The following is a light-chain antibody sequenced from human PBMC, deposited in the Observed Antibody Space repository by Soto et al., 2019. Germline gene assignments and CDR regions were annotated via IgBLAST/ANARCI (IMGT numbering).Light chain of an antibody. Sequence: DIQLTQSPSFLSASVGDRVTITCRASQDISSHLAWYQQKPGKAPKLLIYAASTLQSGVPSGFGGSGSGTELTLTITSLQPEDFATYYCQQVKNYPLTFGGGTKVEIK. J-gene: IGKJ4*01. CDR1: QDISSH. CDR3: QQVKNYPLT. CDR2: AAS. V-gene: IGKV1-9*01.